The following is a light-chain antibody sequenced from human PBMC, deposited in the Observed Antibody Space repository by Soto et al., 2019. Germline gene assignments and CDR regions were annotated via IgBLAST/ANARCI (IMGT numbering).Light chain of an antibody. CDR2: YAS. J-gene: IGKJ2*01. CDR3: LQYISYPYT. CDR1: QSIRTW. V-gene: IGKV1-5*01. Sequence: DIPMTQSPSTLPASVGDRVTITCRASQSIRTWLAWYQQKPGKAPKSLIFYASSLESGVPSRFSGSGSGTEFTLTITSVEPDDFATYYCLQYISYPYTFGQGTKLQIK.